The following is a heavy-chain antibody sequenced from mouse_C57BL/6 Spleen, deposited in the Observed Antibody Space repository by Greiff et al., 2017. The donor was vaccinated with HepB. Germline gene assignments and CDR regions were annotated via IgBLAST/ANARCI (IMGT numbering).Heavy chain of an antibody. D-gene: IGHD1-1*01. V-gene: IGHV2-6-1*01. CDR1: GFSLTSYG. CDR3: ARHSDYGSSFYYAMDY. Sequence: VKLMESGPGLVAPSQSLSITCTVSGFSLTSYGVHWVRQPPGKGLEWLVVIWSDGSTTYNSALKSRLSISKDNSKSQVFLKMNSLQTDDTAMYYCARHSDYGSSFYYAMDYWGQGTSVTVSS. J-gene: IGHJ4*01. CDR2: IWSDGST.